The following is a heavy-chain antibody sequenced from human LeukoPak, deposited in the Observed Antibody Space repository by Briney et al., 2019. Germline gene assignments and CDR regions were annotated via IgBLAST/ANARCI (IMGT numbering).Heavy chain of an antibody. Sequence: PGGSLRLSCAASGFTFSSYAMSWVRQAPGKGPEWVSTISGNGATTYYADSVKGRFIISRDNSKNTLYLQMNSLRAEDTALYYCATDISTSYFDYWGQGTLVTVSS. D-gene: IGHD2-2*01. J-gene: IGHJ4*02. CDR3: ATDISTSYFDY. CDR2: ISGNGATT. CDR1: GFTFSSYA. V-gene: IGHV3-23*01.